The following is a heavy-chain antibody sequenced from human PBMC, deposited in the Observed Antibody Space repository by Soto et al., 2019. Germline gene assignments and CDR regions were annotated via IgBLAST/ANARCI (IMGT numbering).Heavy chain of an antibody. D-gene: IGHD6-13*01. CDR3: AREAYSSSSGYGMDV. J-gene: IGHJ6*02. CDR2: IWYDGSNK. CDR1: GFTFSSYG. Sequence: QVQLVESGGGVVQPGRSLRLSCAASGFTFSSYGMHWVRQAPGKGLEWVAVIWYDGSNKYYADSVKGRFTISRDNSKNPLYLQMNSLRAEDTAVYYCAREAYSSSSGYGMDVWGQGTTVTVSS. V-gene: IGHV3-33*01.